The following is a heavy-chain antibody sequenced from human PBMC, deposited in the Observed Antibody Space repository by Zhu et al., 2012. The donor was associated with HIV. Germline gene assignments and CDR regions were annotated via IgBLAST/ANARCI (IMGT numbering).Heavy chain of an antibody. D-gene: IGHD4-17*01. CDR1: GGSISSRTYY. V-gene: IGHV4-39*01. Sequence: QVQLQESGPGLVKPSETLSLTCKVSGGSISSRTYYWGWVRQPPEKGLEWIGSISYSGTTYYNPSLKSRVTISVDMSKNQLSLKLNSVTAADTAVYYCARLHYGDLPRIDYWGQGTLVTVSS. J-gene: IGHJ4*02. CDR2: ISYSGTT. CDR3: ARLHYGDLPRIDY.